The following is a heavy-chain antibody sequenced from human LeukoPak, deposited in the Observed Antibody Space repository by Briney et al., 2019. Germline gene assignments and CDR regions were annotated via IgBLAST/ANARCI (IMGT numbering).Heavy chain of an antibody. CDR2: IYYSGST. J-gene: IGHJ4*02. CDR3: ARGYSGSYGRFDY. CDR1: GGSTSSYY. V-gene: IGHV4-59*01. D-gene: IGHD1-26*01. Sequence: SETLSLTRTVSGGSTSSYYWSWIRQPPGKGLEWIGYIYYSGSTSYNPSLKSRVTISVDTSKNQFSPKLSSVTAADTAVYYCARGYSGSYGRFDYWGQGTLVTVSS.